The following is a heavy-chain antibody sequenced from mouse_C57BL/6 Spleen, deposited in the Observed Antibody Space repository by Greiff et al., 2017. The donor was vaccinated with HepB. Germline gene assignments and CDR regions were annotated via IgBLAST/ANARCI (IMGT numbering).Heavy chain of an antibody. D-gene: IGHD1-1*01. CDR3: ARYEILRYFDV. J-gene: IGHJ1*03. V-gene: IGHV7-3*01. Sequence: VQGVESGGGLVQPGGSLSLSCAASGFTFTDYYMSWVRQPPGKALEWLGFIRNKANGYTTEYSASVKGRFTISRDNSQSILYLQMNALRAEDSATYYCARYEILRYFDVWGTGTTVTVSS. CDR1: GFTFTDYY. CDR2: IRNKANGYTT.